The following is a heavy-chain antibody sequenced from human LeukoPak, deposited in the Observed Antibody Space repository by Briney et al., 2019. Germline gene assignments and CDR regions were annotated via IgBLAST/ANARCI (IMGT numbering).Heavy chain of an antibody. CDR3: ARGRGRITIFGVVIARPYYFDY. CDR2: INHSGST. D-gene: IGHD3-3*01. J-gene: IGHJ4*02. V-gene: IGHV4-34*01. Sequence: SETLSLTCAVYGGSFSGYYWSWIRQPPGKGLEWIGEINHSGSTNYNPSLKSRVTISVDTSKNQFSLKLSSVTAADTAVYYCARGRGRITIFGVVIARPYYFDYWGQGTLVTVSS. CDR1: GGSFSGYY.